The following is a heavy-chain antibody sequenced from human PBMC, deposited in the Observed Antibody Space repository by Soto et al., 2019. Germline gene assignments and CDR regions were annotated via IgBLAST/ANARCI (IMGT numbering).Heavy chain of an antibody. V-gene: IGHV3-23*01. CDR3: AKDLSCSSGWSHDAFSI. D-gene: IGHD6-19*01. J-gene: IGHJ3*02. CDR2: ISGSGGST. Sequence: GGSLRLSWAGSGVTLSRYAMSGGRQAPGKGLEWVSAISGSGGSTYYADSVKGRFTISRDNSKNTLYLQMNSLRAEDTAVYYCAKDLSCSSGWSHDAFSIWGQRTMVTVSS. CDR1: GVTLSRYA.